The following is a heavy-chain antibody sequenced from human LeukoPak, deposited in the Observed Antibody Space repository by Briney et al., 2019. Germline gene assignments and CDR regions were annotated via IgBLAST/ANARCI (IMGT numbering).Heavy chain of an antibody. CDR1: GGSFSGYY. CDR2: INHSGST. J-gene: IGHJ4*02. D-gene: IGHD2-2*01. V-gene: IGHV4-34*01. Sequence: MASETLSLTCAVYGGSFSGYYWSWIRQPPGKGLEWIGEINHSGSTNYNPSLKSRVTISVDTSKNQFSLKLSSVTAADTAVYYCAREAGCSSTSCYLLDYWGQGTLVTVSS. CDR3: AREAGCSSTSCYLLDY.